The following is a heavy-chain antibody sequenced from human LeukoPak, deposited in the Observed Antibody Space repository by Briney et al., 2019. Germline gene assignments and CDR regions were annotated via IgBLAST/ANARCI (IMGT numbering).Heavy chain of an antibody. V-gene: IGHV2-26*01. J-gene: IGHJ5*02. CDR2: IFSNDEK. CDR3: ARTVTYYYDSSWFDP. D-gene: IGHD3-22*01. Sequence: ESGPTLVNPTETLTLICTVSGFSLSNARMGVSWIRQPPGKALEWLSHIFSNDEKSYSTSLKSRLTISKDTSKSQVVLTMTNMDPVDTATYYCARTVTYYYDSSWFDPWGQGTLVTVSS. CDR1: GFSLSNARMG.